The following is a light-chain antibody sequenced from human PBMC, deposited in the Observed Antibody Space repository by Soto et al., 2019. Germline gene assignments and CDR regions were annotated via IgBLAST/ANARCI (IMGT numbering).Light chain of an antibody. CDR1: QSGSSSY. V-gene: IGKV3-20*01. Sequence: EIVLTQSPGTLSLSPGERATLSCRVSQSGSSSYLAWYQQKPGQAPRLLIYGASSRATGIPDRFSGSGSGTDFTLTISRLEPEDFAVYYCQQYGDSPRPFGHGTQVEIK. CDR3: QQYGDSPRP. J-gene: IGKJ1*01. CDR2: GAS.